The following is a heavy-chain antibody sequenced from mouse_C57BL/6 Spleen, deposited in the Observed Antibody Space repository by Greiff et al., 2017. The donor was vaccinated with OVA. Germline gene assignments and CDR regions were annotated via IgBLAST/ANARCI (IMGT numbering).Heavy chain of an antibody. CDR3: ARQTGTRFDD. D-gene: IGHD4-1*01. J-gene: IGHJ2*01. V-gene: IGHV7-3*01. Sequence: EVMLVESGGGLVQPGGSLSLSCAASGFTFTDYYMSGVGKPPGKGREGLGFIRNKANGYTTEYSASVKGRFTISRDNSQSILYLQMNALRAEDSATYDCARQTGTRFDDWGQGTTLTVSS. CDR1: GFTFTDYY. CDR2: IRNKANGYTT.